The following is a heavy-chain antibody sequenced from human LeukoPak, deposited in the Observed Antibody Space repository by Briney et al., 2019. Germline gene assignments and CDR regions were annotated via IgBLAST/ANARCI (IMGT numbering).Heavy chain of an antibody. V-gene: IGHV1-46*01. CDR2: INPSGGST. CDR3: ARGNGYSYGYFVDYGMDV. D-gene: IGHD5-18*01. Sequence: ASVKVSCKASGYTFTSYYMHWVRQAPGQGLEWMGIINPSGGSTSYAQKFQGRVTMTRDTSTSTVYMELSSLRSEDTAVYYYARGNGYSYGYFVDYGMDVWGQGTTVTVSS. CDR1: GYTFTSYY. J-gene: IGHJ6*02.